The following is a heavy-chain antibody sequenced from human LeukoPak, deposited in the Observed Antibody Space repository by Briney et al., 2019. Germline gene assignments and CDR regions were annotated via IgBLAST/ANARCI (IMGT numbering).Heavy chain of an antibody. Sequence: SETLSLTCTVSGGSMSSYYWSWIRQPPGKGLEWIGYMYYSGSINYNPSLKSRVTISVDTSKSQFSLRLSSVTAADTAVYYCARGEGYSGNWYPYFDYWGQGALVTVSS. CDR2: MYYSGSI. J-gene: IGHJ4*02. V-gene: IGHV4-59*08. D-gene: IGHD1-26*01. CDR1: GGSMSSYY. CDR3: ARGEGYSGNWYPYFDY.